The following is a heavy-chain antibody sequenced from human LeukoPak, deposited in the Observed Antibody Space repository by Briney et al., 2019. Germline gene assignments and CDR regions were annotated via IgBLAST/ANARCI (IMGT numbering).Heavy chain of an antibody. D-gene: IGHD3-10*01. CDR1: GVSIRSGGYS. CDR2: IYHSGST. V-gene: IGHV4-30-2*01. J-gene: IGHJ4*02. Sequence: PSETLSLTCAVSGVSIRSGGYSWSWIRQPPGKGLEWIGYIYHSGSTYYNPSLKSRVTISVDRSKNQFSLKLSSVTAADTAVYYCARGSLGFGELNYWGQGTLVTVSS. CDR3: ARGSLGFGELNY.